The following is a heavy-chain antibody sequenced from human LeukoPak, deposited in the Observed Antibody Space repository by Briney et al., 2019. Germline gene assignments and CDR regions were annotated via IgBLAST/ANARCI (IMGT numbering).Heavy chain of an antibody. CDR1: GFTFSSYS. V-gene: IGHV3-48*04. CDR3: AREGTYYCGSGSYD. D-gene: IGHD3-10*01. CDR2: ISSSSSTI. J-gene: IGHJ4*02. Sequence: PGGSLRLSCAAPGFTFSSYSMNWVRQAPGKGLEWVSYISSSSSTIYYADSVKGRFTISRDNAKNSLYLQMNSLRAEDTAMYYCAREGTYYCGSGSYDWGQGTLVTVSS.